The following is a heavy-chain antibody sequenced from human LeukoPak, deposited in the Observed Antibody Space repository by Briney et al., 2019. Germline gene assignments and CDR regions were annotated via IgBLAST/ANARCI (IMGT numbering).Heavy chain of an antibody. V-gene: IGHV4-4*07. D-gene: IGHD7-27*01. CDR3: ATGDHSFDN. Sequence: SETLTLTCSVSGASLTIYYWNWIRQPAGKGLEWIGRYASGTTTHNPSLKSQFTMSIDTSKNQISLKLTSVTAADTAVYYCATGDHSFDNWGQGTLVTVTP. J-gene: IGHJ4*02. CDR2: YASGTT. CDR1: GASLTIYY.